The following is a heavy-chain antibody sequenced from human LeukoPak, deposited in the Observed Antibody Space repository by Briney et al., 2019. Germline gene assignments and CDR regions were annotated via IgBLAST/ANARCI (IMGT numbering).Heavy chain of an antibody. D-gene: IGHD6-25*01. CDR1: GFTFSSYA. CDR2: ISGNGGVT. J-gene: IGHJ6*02. Sequence: PGGSLRLSCAASGFTFSSYAVSWVRQAPGKELEWVSIISGNGGVTYYADSVKGRFTISRDNSKNTLYLQMNGLRVEDTAVYYCVRGGSGPFYRYGMDVWGQGTAVTVSS. V-gene: IGHV3-23*01. CDR3: VRGGSGPFYRYGMDV.